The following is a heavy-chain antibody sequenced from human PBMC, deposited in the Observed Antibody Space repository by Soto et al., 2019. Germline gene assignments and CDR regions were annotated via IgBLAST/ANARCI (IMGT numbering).Heavy chain of an antibody. D-gene: IGHD6-13*01. CDR1: GYTLTSSV. Sequence: GASVKVSCKASGYTLTSSVISWGIQAPGQGLEWMGWISAYNRNTNYAQKLQGRVTMTTDTSTSTAYMELRSLRSDDTAGYYCAGECSSICHDYWGQGTLVTVSS. J-gene: IGHJ4*02. CDR3: AGECSSICHDY. V-gene: IGHV1-18*01. CDR2: ISAYNRNT.